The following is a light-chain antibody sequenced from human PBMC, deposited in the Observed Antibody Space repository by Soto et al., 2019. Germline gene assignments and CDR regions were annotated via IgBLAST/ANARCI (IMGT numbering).Light chain of an antibody. V-gene: IGKV1-9*01. J-gene: IGKJ4*01. CDR2: AAS. CDR3: QQLRSYPST. CDR1: QDISSY. Sequence: IQVTQSPSSLSASVGDRVTITCRASQDISSYLAWYQQKPGKAPTLLIYAASTLQSGVPSRFSGSGFGTDFTLIISSLQAEDFASYYCQQLRSYPSTFGGGTKVEIK.